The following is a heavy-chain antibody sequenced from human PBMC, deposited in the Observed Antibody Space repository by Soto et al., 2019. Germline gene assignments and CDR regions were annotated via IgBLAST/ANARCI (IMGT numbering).Heavy chain of an antibody. D-gene: IGHD3-9*01. Sequence: QVQLQESGPGLVKPAETLSLICSVSGDSNSSYYWSWIRQSPGKGLEWIGYISSSGSTTYNPSLKSRLTLSLHTSINQFSLTLDSVTAADTAVYYCARARNLLTGYYKGGFYYFDFWGQGTLVTVSS. CDR1: GDSNSSYY. CDR2: ISSSGST. V-gene: IGHV4-59*01. CDR3: ARARNLLTGYYKGGFYYFDF. J-gene: IGHJ4*02.